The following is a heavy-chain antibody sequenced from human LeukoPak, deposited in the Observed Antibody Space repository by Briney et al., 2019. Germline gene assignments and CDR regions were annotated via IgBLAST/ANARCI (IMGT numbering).Heavy chain of an antibody. CDR2: IYSGGST. CDR3: ARWYSSSSVGFDY. J-gene: IGHJ4*02. V-gene: IGHV3-53*01. CDR1: GFTVSSNY. D-gene: IGHD6-6*01. Sequence: GGSLRLSCAASGFTVSSNYMSWVRQAPGKGLEWVSVIYSGGSTYYADSVKGRFTISRDNSKNTLYLQMNSLRAEDTAVYYCARWYSSSSVGFDYWGQGTLVTVSS.